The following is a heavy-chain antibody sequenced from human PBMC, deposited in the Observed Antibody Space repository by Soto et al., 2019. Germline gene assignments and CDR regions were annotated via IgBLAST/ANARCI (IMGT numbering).Heavy chain of an antibody. CDR2: IYYSGST. Sequence: SETLSLTCTVSGGSISSGGYYWSWIRQHPGKGLEWIGYIYYSGSTYYNPSLKSRVTISVDTSKNQFSLKLSSVTAADTAVYYCARGAGEFQESNWFDPWGQGTLVTVSS. D-gene: IGHD3-10*01. CDR1: GGSISSGGYY. V-gene: IGHV4-31*03. CDR3: ARGAGEFQESNWFDP. J-gene: IGHJ5*02.